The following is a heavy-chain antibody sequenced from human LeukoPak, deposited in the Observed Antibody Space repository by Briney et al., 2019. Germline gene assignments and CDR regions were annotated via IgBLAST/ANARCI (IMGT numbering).Heavy chain of an antibody. D-gene: IGHD2-2*02. CDR1: GFTFSSYA. CDR2: ISGAGGTT. V-gene: IGHV3-23*01. J-gene: IGHJ4*02. Sequence: GGSLRLSCAVSGFTFSSYAMGWVRQAPGKGLQWVSAISGAGGTTYYADSVKGRFTVSRDNSKNILYLQMNSLRAEDTAIYYCAKGYQPLYSLYDYWGQGTLVTVSS. CDR3: AKGYQPLYSLYDY.